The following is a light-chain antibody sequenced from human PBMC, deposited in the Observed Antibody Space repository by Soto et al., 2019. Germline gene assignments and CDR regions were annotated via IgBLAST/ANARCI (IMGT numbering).Light chain of an antibody. CDR2: EVS. Sequence: QSALTQPASVSASPGQSITISCTGTSSDEGGYKYVSWYQQYPGKAPKLMMYEVSNRPSGISNRFSGSKSGNTASLTITGLRAEDEGYYYCTSYTSSSTPYVFGTGTKVTVL. V-gene: IGLV2-14*01. J-gene: IGLJ1*01. CDR1: SSDEGGYKY. CDR3: TSYTSSSTPYV.